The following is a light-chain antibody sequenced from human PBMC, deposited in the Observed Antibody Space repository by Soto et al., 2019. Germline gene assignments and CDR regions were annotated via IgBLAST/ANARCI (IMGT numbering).Light chain of an antibody. CDR2: GAS. J-gene: IGKJ4*01. CDR1: QSVSSTY. V-gene: IGKV3-20*01. Sequence: EIVLTQSPGTLSLSPGEGATLSCRASQSVSSTYLAWYQQKPGQAPRLLIYGASSRATGIPDRFSGSGSGTDFTLTISRLEPEDFAVYYCQQYGNSPLFGGGTKVEIK. CDR3: QQYGNSPL.